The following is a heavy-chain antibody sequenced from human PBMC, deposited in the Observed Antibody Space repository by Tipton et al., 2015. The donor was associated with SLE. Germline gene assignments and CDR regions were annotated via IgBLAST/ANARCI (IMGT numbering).Heavy chain of an antibody. V-gene: IGHV3-21*01. Sequence: LSLTCAASGFTFSSYSMNWVRQAPGKGLEWVSSISSSSSYIYYADSMKGRFTISRDNAKNSLYLQMNSLRAEDTAVYYCARDSGSSGWYAEDYWGQGTLVTVSS. CDR2: ISSSSSYI. J-gene: IGHJ4*02. CDR1: GFTFSSYS. D-gene: IGHD6-19*01. CDR3: ARDSGSSGWYAEDY.